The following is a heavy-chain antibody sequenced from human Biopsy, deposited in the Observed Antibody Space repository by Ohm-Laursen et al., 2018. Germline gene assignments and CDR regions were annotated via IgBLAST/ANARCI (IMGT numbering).Heavy chain of an antibody. CDR2: ISYSGST. J-gene: IGHJ3*02. V-gene: IGHV4-59*08. CDR3: AKHGSGWTGDDALHI. Sequence: SDTLSLTWTVSGGSISGSSWSWIRQAPGRGLEWVGYISYSGSTSNNPSLKSRITISVDTSKNQISLKVTSVTAADTAVYYCAKHGSGWTGDDALHIWGQGTMVTVSS. D-gene: IGHD6-19*01. CDR1: GGSISGSS.